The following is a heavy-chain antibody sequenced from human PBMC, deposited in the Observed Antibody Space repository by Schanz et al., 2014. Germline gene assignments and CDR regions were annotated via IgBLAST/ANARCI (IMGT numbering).Heavy chain of an antibody. V-gene: IGHV3-21*05. CDR3: ASVIMVAGNHRDGRDV. J-gene: IGHJ6*02. D-gene: IGHD6-19*01. Sequence: VQLVESGGGVVQPGRSLTLSCAVSTSLFSRSVIHWVRQAPGKGLEWISYISNSGTYTKYADSVKGRFVISRDNARSSLYLQMSSLRDGDTAVYYCASVIMVAGNHRDGRDVWGQGTTVIVSS. CDR2: ISNSGTYT. CDR1: TSLFSRSV.